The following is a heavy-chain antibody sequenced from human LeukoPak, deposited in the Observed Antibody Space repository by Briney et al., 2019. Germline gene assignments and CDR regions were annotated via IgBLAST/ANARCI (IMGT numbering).Heavy chain of an antibody. CDR2: IYYSGST. D-gene: IGHD5-18*01. J-gene: IGHJ6*03. Sequence: SETLSLTCTVSGGSISSYYWSWIRQPPGKGLEWIGYIYYSGSTNYSPSLKSRVTISVDTSKNQFSLKLSSVTAADTAVYYCARVILGYDTATSASLSYYYYMDVWGKGTTVTVSS. CDR1: GGSISSYY. CDR3: ARVILGYDTATSASLSYYYYMDV. V-gene: IGHV4-59*01.